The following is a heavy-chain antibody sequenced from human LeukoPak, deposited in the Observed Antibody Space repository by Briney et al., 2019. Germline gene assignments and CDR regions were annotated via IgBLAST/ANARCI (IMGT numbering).Heavy chain of an antibody. Sequence: PGGSLRLSCAASGFTFSSYSMNWVRQAPGKGLEWVSSISSSSSYIYYADSVKGRFTISRDNAKNSLYLQMNSLRAEDTAVYYCARDPPRYYYDRSGYYSYWGQGTLVTVSS. CDR1: GFTFSSYS. CDR3: ARDPPRYYYDRSGYYSY. V-gene: IGHV3-21*01. J-gene: IGHJ4*02. D-gene: IGHD3-22*01. CDR2: ISSSSSYI.